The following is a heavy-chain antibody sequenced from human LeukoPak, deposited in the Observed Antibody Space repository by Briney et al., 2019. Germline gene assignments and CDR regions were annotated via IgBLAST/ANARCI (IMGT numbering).Heavy chain of an antibody. CDR1: GYSISSGYY. D-gene: IGHD1-26*01. CDR3: ARGVSVVGAAY. Sequence: SETLSLTCTVSGYSISSGYYWGWIRQPPGKGLEWIGSIYHSGSTYYNPSLKSRVTISVDTSKNQFSLKLSSVTAADTAVYYCARGVSVVGAAYWGQGALVTVSS. J-gene: IGHJ4*02. V-gene: IGHV4-38-2*02. CDR2: IYHSGST.